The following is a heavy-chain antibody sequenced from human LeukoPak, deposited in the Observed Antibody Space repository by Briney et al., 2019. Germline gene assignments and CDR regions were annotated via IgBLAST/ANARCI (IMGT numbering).Heavy chain of an antibody. CDR3: ARELYEAAAAYDY. V-gene: IGHV3-23*01. CDR2: ISISGGTT. J-gene: IGHJ4*02. CDR1: GFTFGTCG. D-gene: IGHD6-13*01. Sequence: PGGSLRLSCAASGFTFGTCGMSWVRQAPGKGLEWVSIISISGGTTSYADSVKGRFTISRDNSKNTLYLQMNSLRAEDTAVYYCARELYEAAAAYDYWGQGTLVTVSS.